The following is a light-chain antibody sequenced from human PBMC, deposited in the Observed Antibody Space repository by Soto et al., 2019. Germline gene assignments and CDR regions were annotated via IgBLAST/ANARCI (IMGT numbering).Light chain of an antibody. J-gene: IGKJ1*01. CDR1: QRASSNH. CDR2: GAS. Sequence: WRRVAVSCRARQRASSNHLAWYQQKPGQAPRLLIHGASNRATGIPDRFSGSGSGTDFTLTITRLEPEDFAVYYCQQYGGSPRTFGQGTKADI. CDR3: QQYGGSPRT. V-gene: IGKV3-20*01.